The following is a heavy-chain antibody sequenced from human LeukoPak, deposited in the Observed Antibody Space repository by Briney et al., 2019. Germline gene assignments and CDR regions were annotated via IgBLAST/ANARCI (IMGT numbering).Heavy chain of an antibody. CDR1: GGSISSYY. V-gene: IGHV4-4*07. Sequence: SETLSLTCTVSGGSISSYYWSWIRQPAGKGLEWIGRIYAGGNTDHNPSLRSRVTMSVDSSKNQFSLRLSSVTAADTAVYYCARRARENWYFDLWGRGTLVTVSS. J-gene: IGHJ2*01. CDR2: IYAGGNT. CDR3: ARRARENWYFDL.